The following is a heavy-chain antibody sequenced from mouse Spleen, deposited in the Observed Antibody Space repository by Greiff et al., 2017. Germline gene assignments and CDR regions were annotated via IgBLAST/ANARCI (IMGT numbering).Heavy chain of an antibody. V-gene: IGHV5-9-3*01. D-gene: IGHD2-3*01. J-gene: IGHJ2*01. CDR2: ISSGGGNT. CDR3: ARQANDGYYDYFDY. Sequence: EVHLVESGGGLVKLGGSLKLSCAASGFTFSSYAMSWVRQTPEKRLEWVATISSGGGNTYYPDSVKGRFTISRDNAKNTLYLQMSSLKSEDTAMYYCARQANDGYYDYFDYWGQGTTLTVSS. CDR1: GFTFSSYA.